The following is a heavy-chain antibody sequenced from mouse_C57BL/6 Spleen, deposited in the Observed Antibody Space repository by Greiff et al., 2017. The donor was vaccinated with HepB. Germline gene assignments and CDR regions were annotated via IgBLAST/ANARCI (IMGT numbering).Heavy chain of an antibody. CDR2: IGPENGDT. CDR3: TTVPVVTGPSFAD. D-gene: IGHD2-1*01. Sequence: VQLKQSGAELVRPGASVKLSCTASGFNFKDDYMHWVKQRPEQGLEWIGWIGPENGDTEYASKFQGKATIPADTSSNTAYLQLSSLKSEDTAVYYCTTVPVVTGPSFADWGQGTLVTVAA. V-gene: IGHV14-4*01. J-gene: IGHJ3*01. CDR1: GFNFKDDY.